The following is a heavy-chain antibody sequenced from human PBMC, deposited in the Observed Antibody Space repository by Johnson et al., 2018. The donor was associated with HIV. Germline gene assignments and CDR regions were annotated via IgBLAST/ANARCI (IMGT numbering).Heavy chain of an antibody. CDR1: GFTFSDHY. CDR2: IKSKTAGGTT. CDR3: TTDWYSSSWYGALDAFDI. J-gene: IGHJ3*02. D-gene: IGHD6-13*01. Sequence: VQLVESGGGLVQPGGSLRLSCAASGFTFSDHYMDWVRQAPGKGLEWVGRIKSKTAGGTTDYAAPVKGRFPISRDDSKNTLYLQMNSLKTEDTAVYYCTTDWYSSSWYGALDAFDIWGQGTMVTVSS. V-gene: IGHV3-15*01.